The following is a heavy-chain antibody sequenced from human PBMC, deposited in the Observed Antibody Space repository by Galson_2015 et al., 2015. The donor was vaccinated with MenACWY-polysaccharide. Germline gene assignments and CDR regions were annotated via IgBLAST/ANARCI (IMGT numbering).Heavy chain of an antibody. CDR3: ATRNIVTGEDFDY. CDR2: ISSSSNTI. D-gene: IGHD7-27*01. J-gene: IGHJ4*02. V-gene: IGHV3-48*01. Sequence: SLRLSCAASGFTFSSYSMNWVRLAPGKGLEWVSYISSSSNTIYYADSVKGRFTISRDNAKNSLYLQMNSLRAEDTAVYYCATRNIVTGEDFDYWGQGTLVTVSS. CDR1: GFTFSSYS.